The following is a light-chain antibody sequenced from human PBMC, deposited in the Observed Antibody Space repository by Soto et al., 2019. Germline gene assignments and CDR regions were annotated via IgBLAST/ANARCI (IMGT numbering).Light chain of an antibody. V-gene: IGKV1-39*01. CDR2: VAS. CDR3: QQSYSFPIT. Sequence: DIQMTQSPSSLSGSVGDRVTITCRARQTISSHLHWYQCKPGKAPKPLIYVASTLQSGVSSRFSGSGSGTDFTLTIGSLQPEDFATYYCQQSYSFPITFGQGTRLENK. CDR1: QTISSH. J-gene: IGKJ5*01.